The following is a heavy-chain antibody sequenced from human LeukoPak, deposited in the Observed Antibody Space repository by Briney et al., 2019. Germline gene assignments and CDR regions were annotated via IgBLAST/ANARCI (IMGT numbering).Heavy chain of an antibody. CDR3: AKDPGRIAAAGDY. CDR1: GFTFSSYG. V-gene: IGHV3-30*18. J-gene: IGHJ4*02. D-gene: IGHD6-13*01. CDR2: ISYDGSNK. Sequence: QPGRSLRLSCAASGFTFSSYGMHWVRQAPGKGLEWVAVISYDGSNKYYADSVKGRFTISRDNSKNTLYLQMNSLRAEDTAVYYCAKDPGRIAAAGDYWGQGTLVTVSS.